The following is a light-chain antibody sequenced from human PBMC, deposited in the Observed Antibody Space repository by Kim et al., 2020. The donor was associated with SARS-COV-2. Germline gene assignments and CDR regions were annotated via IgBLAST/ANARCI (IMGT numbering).Light chain of an antibody. J-gene: IGLJ2*01. CDR3: CSYAGSSTLV. CDR2: EVS. CDR1: SSDVGSYNL. V-gene: IGLV2-23*02. Sequence: GQLINISCTGTSSDVGSYNLVSWYQQHPGKAPKLMIYEVSKRPSGVSNRFSGSKSGNTASLTISGLQAEDEADYYCCSYAGSSTLVFGGGTQLTVL.